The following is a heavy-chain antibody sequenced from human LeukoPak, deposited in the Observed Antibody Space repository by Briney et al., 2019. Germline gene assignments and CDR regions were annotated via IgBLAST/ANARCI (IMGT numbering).Heavy chain of an antibody. CDR3: ATISGDY. CDR1: GGSISSSSYY. J-gene: IGHJ4*02. V-gene: IGHV4-39*07. Sequence: SETLSLTCTVSGGSISSSSYYWGWIRQPPGKGLEWIGSIYYSGSTYYNPSLKSRVTISVDTSKNQFSLKLSSVTAADTAVYSCATISGDYWGQGTLVTVSS. CDR2: IYYSGST. D-gene: IGHD5-24*01.